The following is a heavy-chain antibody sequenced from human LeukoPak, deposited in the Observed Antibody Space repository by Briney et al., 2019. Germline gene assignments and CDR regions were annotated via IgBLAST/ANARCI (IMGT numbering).Heavy chain of an antibody. J-gene: IGHJ4*02. V-gene: IGHV3-49*04. CDR1: GSTFGDYA. CDR3: TRGSGSYYVSYSY. D-gene: IGHD1-26*01. CDR2: IRSKAYGGTT. Sequence: GGSMRLSCTASGSTFGDYAMSWVRPAPGKGQGWVGFIRSKAYGGTTEYAASVKGRFTISRDDSKSIAYLQMDSLKAEDTAVYYCTRGSGSYYVSYSYWGQGTLVTVSS.